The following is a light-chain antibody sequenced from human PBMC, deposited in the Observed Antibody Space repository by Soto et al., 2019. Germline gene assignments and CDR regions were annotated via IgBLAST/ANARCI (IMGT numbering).Light chain of an antibody. Sequence: QSALTQPASVSGSPGQSITISCTGTSSDVGGYNYVSWYQQYPGNAPKLMIYEVSNRPSGVSNRFSGSKSGNTASLTISGLQAEDEDDYYCSSYTTSSSRDVFGTGTKLTVL. CDR3: SSYTTSSSRDV. V-gene: IGLV2-14*01. CDR1: SSDVGGYNY. J-gene: IGLJ1*01. CDR2: EVS.